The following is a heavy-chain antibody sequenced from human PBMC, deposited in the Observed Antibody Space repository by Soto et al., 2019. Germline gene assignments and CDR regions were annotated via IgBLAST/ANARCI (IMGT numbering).Heavy chain of an antibody. CDR1: GFTFDDYT. CDR2: ISWDGGST. V-gene: IGHV3-43*01. CDR3: AKDPYQYYYGMDV. J-gene: IGHJ6*02. Sequence: GGSLRLSCAASGFTFDDYTMHWVRQAPGKGLEWVSLISWDGGSTYYADSVKGRFTISRDNSKNSLYLQMNSLRTEDTALYYCAKDPYQYYYGMDVWGQGTTVTVSS.